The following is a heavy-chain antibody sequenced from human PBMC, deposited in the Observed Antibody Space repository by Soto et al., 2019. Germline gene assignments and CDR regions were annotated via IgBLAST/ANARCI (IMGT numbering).Heavy chain of an antibody. Sequence: ETLSLTCTVSGGSFSSYYWSWIRQPPGKGLEWIGYIYYTGITNHNPSLKSRVTISVDTSKNQFSLKLSSVTAADTAVYYCARDPYYNYGEGGGMDVWGQGTTVTVSS. D-gene: IGHD3-16*01. CDR3: ARDPYYNYGEGGGMDV. V-gene: IGHV4-59*01. CDR1: GGSFSSYY. CDR2: IYYTGIT. J-gene: IGHJ6*02.